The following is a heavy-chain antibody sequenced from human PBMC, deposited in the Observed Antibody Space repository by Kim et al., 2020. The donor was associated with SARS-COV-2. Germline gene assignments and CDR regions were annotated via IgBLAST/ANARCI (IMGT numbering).Heavy chain of an antibody. CDR2: IKEDGSEI. J-gene: IGHJ6*02. CDR1: EFTFSSYW. D-gene: IGHD2-15*01. V-gene: IGHV3-7*01. CDR3: ARDQVVVVLAARDYYGLDV. Sequence: GGSLRLSCAASEFTFSSYWMTWVRQAPGKGLEWVANIKEDGSEIHYADSVKGRFTISRDNAKNSLHLQMNTLRVEDTAVYYCARDQVVVVLAARDYYGLDVWGQGTTVTVS.